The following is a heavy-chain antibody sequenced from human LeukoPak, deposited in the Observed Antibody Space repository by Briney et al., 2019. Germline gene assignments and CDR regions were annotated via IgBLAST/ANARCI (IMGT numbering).Heavy chain of an antibody. D-gene: IGHD3-22*01. V-gene: IGHV1-8*03. CDR3: ARGLYYYDSSGYSDAFDI. CDR2: MNPNSGNT. J-gene: IGHJ3*02. CDR1: GYTFTSHD. Sequence: GASVKVSCKASGYTFTSHDINWVRQATGQGLEWMGWMNPNSGNTGYAQKFQGRVTITRNTSISTAYMELSSLRSEDTAVYYCARGLYYYDSSGYSDAFDIWGQGTMVTVSS.